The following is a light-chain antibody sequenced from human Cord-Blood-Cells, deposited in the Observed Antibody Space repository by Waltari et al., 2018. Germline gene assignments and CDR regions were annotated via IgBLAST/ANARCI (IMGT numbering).Light chain of an antibody. CDR2: EAS. J-gene: IGKJ5*01. CDR1: QRVSSY. V-gene: IGKV3-11*01. CDR3: QQRSNWLIT. Sequence: EHELTPSPATLSLSDGERATLSGSASQRVSSYLAWDQQKPGQAPRLLIYEASNRATGIPARFSGNGSGTDVTLTISSLEPEDFAVYYCQQRSNWLITFGQGTRLEIK.